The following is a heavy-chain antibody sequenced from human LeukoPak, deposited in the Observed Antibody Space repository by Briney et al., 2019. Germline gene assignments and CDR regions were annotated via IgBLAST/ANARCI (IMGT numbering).Heavy chain of an antibody. J-gene: IGHJ3*02. CDR2: ISYDGSNK. CDR3: AKDPFNDAFDI. CDR1: GFTFSSYG. Sequence: PGRSLRLSCAASGFTFSSYGMHWVRQAPGKGLEWVAVISYDGSNKYYADSVKGRFTISRDNSKNTLYLQMNSLIAEDTAVYYCAKDPFNDAFDIWGQGTMVTVSS. V-gene: IGHV3-30*18.